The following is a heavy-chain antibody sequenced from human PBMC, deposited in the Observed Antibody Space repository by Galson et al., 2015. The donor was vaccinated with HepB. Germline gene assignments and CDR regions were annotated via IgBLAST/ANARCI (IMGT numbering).Heavy chain of an antibody. Sequence: SLRLSCAASGFTFSSYAMHWVRQAPGKGLEWVAVISYDGSNKYYADSVKGRFTISRDNSKNTLYLQMNSLRADDTAVYYCAKDIGSGSGSRWVFDYWGQGILVTVSS. J-gene: IGHJ4*02. D-gene: IGHD3-10*01. CDR3: AKDIGSGSGSRWVFDY. CDR1: GFTFSSYA. V-gene: IGHV3-30-3*01. CDR2: ISYDGSNK.